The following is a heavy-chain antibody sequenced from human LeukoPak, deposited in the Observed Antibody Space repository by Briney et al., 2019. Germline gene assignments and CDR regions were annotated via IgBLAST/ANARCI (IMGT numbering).Heavy chain of an antibody. D-gene: IGHD6-6*01. CDR2: IIPIFGTA. Sequence: GASVKVSCKASGYTFTSYDISWVRQAPGQGLEWMGGIIPIFGTANYAQKFQGRVTITADESTSTAYMELSSLRSEDTAVYYCASGTRLRQLDDWAYWGQGTLVTVSS. CDR1: GYTFTSYD. CDR3: ASGTRLRQLDDWAY. V-gene: IGHV1-69*13. J-gene: IGHJ4*02.